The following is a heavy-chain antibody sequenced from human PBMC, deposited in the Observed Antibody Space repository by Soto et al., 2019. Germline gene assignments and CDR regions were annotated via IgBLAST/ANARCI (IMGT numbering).Heavy chain of an antibody. Sequence: ASVKVSCKASGYTFSSYGISWVRQAPGQGLEWMGWISAYNGNTNYAQEVQGRVTMTTDTSTSTAYMELRSLRSDDTAVYYCARDPSIVGASALDYWGQGTLVTVSS. CDR1: GYTFSSYG. J-gene: IGHJ4*02. CDR2: ISAYNGNT. CDR3: ARDPSIVGASALDY. D-gene: IGHD1-26*01. V-gene: IGHV1-18*01.